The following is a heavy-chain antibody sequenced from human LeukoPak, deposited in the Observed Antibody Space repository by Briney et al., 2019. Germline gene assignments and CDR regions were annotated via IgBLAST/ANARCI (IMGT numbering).Heavy chain of an antibody. D-gene: IGHD4-23*01. CDR3: ARAPGSRRYGGNSDWYFDL. V-gene: IGHV1-46*01. Sequence: GASVKVSCKASGYTFTSYYMRWVRQAPGQGLEWMGIINPSGGSTSYAQKFQGRVTMTRDTSTSTVYMELSSLRSEDTAVYYCARAPGSRRYGGNSDWYFDLWGRGTLVTVSS. CDR1: GYTFTSYY. J-gene: IGHJ2*01. CDR2: INPSGGST.